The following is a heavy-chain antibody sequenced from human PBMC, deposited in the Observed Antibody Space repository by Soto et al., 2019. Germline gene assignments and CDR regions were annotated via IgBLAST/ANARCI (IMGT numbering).Heavy chain of an antibody. D-gene: IGHD3-16*02. CDR1: GFTFSNAW. Sequence: GGSLRLSCAASGFTFSNAWMSWVRQAPGKGLEWVGRIKSKTDGGTTDYAAPVKGRFTISRDDSKNTLYLQMNSLKTEDTAVYYCTTDYPPTLMSYFDYWGQGTLVTVSS. V-gene: IGHV3-15*01. CDR2: IKSKTDGGTT. CDR3: TTDYPPTLMSYFDY. J-gene: IGHJ4*02.